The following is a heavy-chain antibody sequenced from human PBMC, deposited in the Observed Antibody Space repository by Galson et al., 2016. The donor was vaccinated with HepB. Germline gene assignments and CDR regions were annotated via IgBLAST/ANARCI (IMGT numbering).Heavy chain of an antibody. CDR3: VRVYYPNWFDP. CDR1: GGSISSGGYY. J-gene: IGHJ5*02. D-gene: IGHD3-10*01. Sequence: LSLTCAVSGGSISSGGYYWSWIRQLPGKGLEWIGYIYSSGSTYYNPSLKSRVTISVDTSKNQFSLNLSSVTAADTAVYYCVRVYYPNWFDPWGQGTLVTVSS. V-gene: IGHV4-31*11. CDR2: IYSSGST.